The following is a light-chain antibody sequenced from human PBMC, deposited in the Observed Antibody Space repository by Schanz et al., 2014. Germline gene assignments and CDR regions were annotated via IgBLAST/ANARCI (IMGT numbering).Light chain of an antibody. V-gene: IGKV3D-15*01. CDR1: QSVSSN. J-gene: IGKJ2*01. CDR3: QQYNKWPET. CDR2: GSS. Sequence: EIVMTQSPATLSVSPGERATLSCRASQSVSSNLAWYQQKPGQAPRPLIYGSSSRATGIPDRFSGSGSGTDFTLTISSLQSEDFAVYYCQQYNKWPETFGQGTKLEIK.